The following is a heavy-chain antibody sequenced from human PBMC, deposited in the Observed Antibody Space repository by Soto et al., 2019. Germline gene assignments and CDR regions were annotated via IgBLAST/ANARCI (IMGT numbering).Heavy chain of an antibody. CDR3: ARGLRYYGSGSYYHYYYYYGMDV. CDR1: GGSFSGYY. V-gene: IGHV4-34*01. D-gene: IGHD3-10*01. CDR2: INHSGST. Sequence: SETLSLTCAVYGGSFSGYYWSWIRQPPGKGLEWIGEINHSGSTNYNPSLKSRVTISVDMSKNQFSLKLSSVTAADTAVYYCARGLRYYGSGSYYHYYYYYGMDVWGQGTTVTVSS. J-gene: IGHJ6*02.